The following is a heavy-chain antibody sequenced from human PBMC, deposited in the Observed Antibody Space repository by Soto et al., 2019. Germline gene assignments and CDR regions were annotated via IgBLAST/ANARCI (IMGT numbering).Heavy chain of an antibody. D-gene: IGHD3-16*01. V-gene: IGHV3-9*01. Sequence: SLRLSCTVSGFILEDFAMHWVRQAPGQGLEWVSGINWNGVNKGYAESVLGRFTIPRDNAKKSLYLDMNYLRPEDTALYFCAKDVDRLGELWGYFQSWGQGTMVTVSS. J-gene: IGHJ1*01. CDR2: INWNGVNK. CDR1: GFILEDFA. CDR3: AKDVDRLGELWGYFQS.